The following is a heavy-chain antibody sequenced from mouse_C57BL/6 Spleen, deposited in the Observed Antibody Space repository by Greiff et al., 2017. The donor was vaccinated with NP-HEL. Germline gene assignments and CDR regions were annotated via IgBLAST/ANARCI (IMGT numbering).Heavy chain of an antibody. Sequence: QVQLQQSGPELVKPGASVKISCKASGYAFSSSWMNWVKQRPGKGLEWIGRIYPGDGDTNYNGKFKGKATLTADKSSSTAYMQLSSLTSEDSAVYFCARRGQLRLNYFDYWGQGTPLTVSS. V-gene: IGHV1-82*01. D-gene: IGHD3-2*02. CDR2: IYPGDGDT. J-gene: IGHJ2*01. CDR3: ARRGQLRLNYFDY. CDR1: GYAFSSSW.